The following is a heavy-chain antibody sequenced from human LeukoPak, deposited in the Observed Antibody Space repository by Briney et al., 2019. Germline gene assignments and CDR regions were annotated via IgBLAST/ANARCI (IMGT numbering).Heavy chain of an antibody. CDR2: IHYSGST. Sequence: SETLSLTCTVSGGSISSYYWSLIRQPPGKGLEWIGYIHYSGSTNYNPSLKSRVTISVDMSKNQFSLKLSSVTAADTAVYYCARVKDTAMGNDYWGQGTLVTVSS. CDR3: ARVKDTAMGNDY. CDR1: GGSISSYY. V-gene: IGHV4-59*01. D-gene: IGHD5-18*01. J-gene: IGHJ4*02.